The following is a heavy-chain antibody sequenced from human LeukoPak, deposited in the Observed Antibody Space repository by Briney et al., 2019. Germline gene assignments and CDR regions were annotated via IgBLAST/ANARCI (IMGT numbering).Heavy chain of an antibody. CDR3: AKILKTPTYYDFWSGYYGYYYMDV. Sequence: GGSLRLSCAASGFTFSSYWMSWVRQAPGKGLEWVANIKQDGSEKYYVDSVKGRLTISRDNAKNSLYLQMNSLRAEDTAVYYCAKILKTPTYYDFWSGYYGYYYMDVWGKGTTVTVSS. CDR2: IKQDGSEK. V-gene: IGHV3-7*01. D-gene: IGHD3-3*01. J-gene: IGHJ6*03. CDR1: GFTFSSYW.